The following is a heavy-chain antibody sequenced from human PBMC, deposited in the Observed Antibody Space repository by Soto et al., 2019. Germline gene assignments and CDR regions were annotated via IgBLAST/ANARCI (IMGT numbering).Heavy chain of an antibody. CDR3: ARHLGTGTPRGYFEF. D-gene: IGHD1-1*01. CDR2: VYYSGST. V-gene: IGHV4-39*01. CDR1: GGSISSSDYY. J-gene: IGHJ4*02. Sequence: PSETLSLTCTVSGGSISSSDYYWVWIRQPPGKGLEWIGSVYYSGSTYYTPSLTSRVTISVDTSKNQFSLKVSSVTATDTAVYYCARHLGTGTPRGYFEFWGQGTLVTVSS.